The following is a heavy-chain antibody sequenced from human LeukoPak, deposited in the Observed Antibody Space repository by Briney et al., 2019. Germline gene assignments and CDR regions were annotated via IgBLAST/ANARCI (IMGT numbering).Heavy chain of an antibody. D-gene: IGHD2-2*01. V-gene: IGHV3-30*04. Sequence: GRSLRLSCAASGFTFSSYALHWVRQAPGKGLEWVAVISYDGSNKYYADSVKGRSTISRDNSKNTPYLQMNSLKAEDTAVYYCARDLQDIVVVPAADYWGQGTLVAASS. CDR2: ISYDGSNK. CDR3: ARDLQDIVVVPAADY. J-gene: IGHJ4*02. CDR1: GFTFSSYA.